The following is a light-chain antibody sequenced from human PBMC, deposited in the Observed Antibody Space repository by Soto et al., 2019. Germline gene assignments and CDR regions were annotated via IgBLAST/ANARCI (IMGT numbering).Light chain of an antibody. CDR2: DAS. CDR1: QSVSSY. J-gene: IGKJ3*01. CDR3: HQYNTWPFFT. Sequence: EIVMTQSPATLSVSPGERVTLSCRASQSVSSYLAWYQQKPGQPPRLLIYDASTRATGIPARFSGSGSGTECTLTVTSLQSEEFAIYYCHQYNTWPFFTFGPGTRVDI. V-gene: IGKV3-15*01.